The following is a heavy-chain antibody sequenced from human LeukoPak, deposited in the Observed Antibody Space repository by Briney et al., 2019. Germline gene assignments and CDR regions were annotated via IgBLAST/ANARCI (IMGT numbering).Heavy chain of an antibody. D-gene: IGHD3-10*01. CDR3: AREREFGEFPYYYYYMDV. CDR1: GGSTSSGSYC. V-gene: IGHV4-61*02. CDR2: IYTSEST. Sequence: PSETLSLTCTVSGGSTSSGSYCWSWIRQPAGKGLEWIGRIYTSESTNYNPSLKSRVTISVDTSKNQFSLRLSSVTAADTAVYYCAREREFGEFPYYYYYMDVWGKGITVTISS. J-gene: IGHJ6*03.